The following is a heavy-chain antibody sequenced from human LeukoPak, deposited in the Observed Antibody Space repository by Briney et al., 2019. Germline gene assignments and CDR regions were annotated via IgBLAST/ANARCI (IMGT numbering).Heavy chain of an antibody. CDR1: GGSISSSDYY. V-gene: IGHV4-39*07. J-gene: IGHJ4*02. Sequence: SETLSLTCTVSGGSISSSDYYWSWIRQPPGKGLEWIGEINHSGSTNYNPSLKSRVTISVDTSKNQFSLKLSSVTAADTAVYYCANGWGYFDYWGQGTLVTVSS. CDR3: ANGWGYFDY. CDR2: INHSGST. D-gene: IGHD6-19*01.